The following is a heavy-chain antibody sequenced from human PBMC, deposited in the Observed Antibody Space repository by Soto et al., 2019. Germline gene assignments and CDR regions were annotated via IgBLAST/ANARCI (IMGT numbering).Heavy chain of an antibody. D-gene: IGHD2-15*01. J-gene: IGHJ3*02. Sequence: EVQVLESGGGLVQPGGSLRLSCEASGITFRNYMMTWIRQAPGKGLEWVSTITAGGDGTYYADSVKGRFTMSRETSKNTLYLQMNCLRAEDTAVYYCAPHVYCSGGSCQYDAFAIRGQGTMVTVSS. V-gene: IGHV3-23*01. CDR3: APHVYCSGGSCQYDAFAI. CDR2: ITAGGDGT. CDR1: GITFRNYM.